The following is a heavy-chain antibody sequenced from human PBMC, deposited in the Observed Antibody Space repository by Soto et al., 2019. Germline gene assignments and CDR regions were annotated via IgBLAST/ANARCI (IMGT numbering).Heavy chain of an antibody. V-gene: IGHV4-39*01. Sequence: SETLSLTCTVSGDSISSSIYYWGWIRQPPGKGLEWIGSIYYSGGTYYNPSLKSRVTISVDTSKNQFSLKLSSVTAADTAVYYCARRYGYCFDYWGQGTLVTVSS. CDR2: IYYSGGT. CDR3: ARRYGYCFDY. CDR1: GDSISSSIYY. D-gene: IGHD2-2*03. J-gene: IGHJ4*02.